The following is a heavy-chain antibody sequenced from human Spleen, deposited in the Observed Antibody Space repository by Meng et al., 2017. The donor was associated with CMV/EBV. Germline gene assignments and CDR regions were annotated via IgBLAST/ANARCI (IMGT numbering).Heavy chain of an antibody. V-gene: IGHV3-21*01. D-gene: IGHD2-2*01. Sequence: LSCAASGFTFSSYAMTWVRQAPGKGLEWVSSISSSSSYIYYADSVKGRFTISRDNAKNSLYLQMNSLRAEDTAVYYCASGTSQTFDYWGQGTLVTVSS. CDR1: GFTFSSYA. J-gene: IGHJ4*02. CDR2: ISSSSSYI. CDR3: ASGTSQTFDY.